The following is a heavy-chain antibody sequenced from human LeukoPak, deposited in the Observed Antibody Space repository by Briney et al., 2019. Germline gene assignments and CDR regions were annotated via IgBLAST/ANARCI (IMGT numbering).Heavy chain of an antibody. Sequence: GGSLRLSCAASGFTFSNAWMNWVRQAPGKGLEWVGRIKSKTDGGTTDYAAPVKGRFTISRDDSKNTLYLQMNSLKTEDTAVYYCTARDPAPYYYGMDVWGQGTTVTVSS. CDR1: GFTFSNAW. CDR3: TARDPAPYYYGMDV. V-gene: IGHV3-15*07. CDR2: IKSKTDGGTT. J-gene: IGHJ6*02.